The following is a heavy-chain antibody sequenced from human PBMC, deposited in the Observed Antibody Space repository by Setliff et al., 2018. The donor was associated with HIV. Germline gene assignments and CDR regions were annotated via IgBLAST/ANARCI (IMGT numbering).Heavy chain of an antibody. D-gene: IGHD3-22*01. CDR3: AREKYYSDTSGYYKD. CDR2: ISAYNGNT. J-gene: IGHJ3*01. Sequence: ASVKVSCKASGYTFTSYGISWVRQAPGQGLEWMGWISAYNGNTNYAQKLQGRVTMTTDTSTSTAYMELRSLRSDDTAVYYCAREKYYSDTSGYYKDWGQGTMVTVSS. V-gene: IGHV1-18*01. CDR1: GYTFTSYG.